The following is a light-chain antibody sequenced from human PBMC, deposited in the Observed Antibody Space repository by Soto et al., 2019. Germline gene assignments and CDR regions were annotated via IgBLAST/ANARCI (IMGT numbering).Light chain of an antibody. CDR3: QQYGKSPIT. J-gene: IGKJ5*01. CDR1: QTVDNKY. Sequence: EIVLTQSPGTLSLSPGESATLSCRASQTVDNKYLAWYQQRPGQDPRLLIYGTSSRATGISDRFSGSGSGTDFTLTISRLEPEDFAVYYCQQYGKSPITFGQGTRLDIK. CDR2: GTS. V-gene: IGKV3-20*01.